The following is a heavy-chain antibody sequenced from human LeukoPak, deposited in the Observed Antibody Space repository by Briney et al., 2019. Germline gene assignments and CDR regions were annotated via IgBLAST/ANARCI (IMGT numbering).Heavy chain of an antibody. CDR1: GYTFTGYY. D-gene: IGHD5-12*01. CDR2: INPNSGGT. J-gene: IGHJ5*02. V-gene: IGHV1-2*02. CDR3: ARLRGYSGYDSWFDP. Sequence: ASVKVSCKASGYTFTGYYMHWVRQAPGQGLEWMGWINPNSGGTNYAQKFQGRVTMTRDTSISTAYMELSRLRSDDTAVCYCARLRGYSGYDSWFDPWGQGTLVTVSS.